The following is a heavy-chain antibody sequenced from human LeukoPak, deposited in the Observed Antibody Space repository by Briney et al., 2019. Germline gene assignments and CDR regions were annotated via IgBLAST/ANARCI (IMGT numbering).Heavy chain of an antibody. D-gene: IGHD1-26*01. Sequence: GGSLRLSCAASGFTFNRYAMSWVRQAPGKGLEWVAVITFGGGNTYYADSVKGRFTISRDNSKNTLSLQMNILRAEDTALYYCAEEVRDTYATFASWGPGTLVTVSS. CDR1: GFTFNRYA. CDR2: ITFGGGNT. V-gene: IGHV3-23*01. CDR3: AEEVRDTYATFAS. J-gene: IGHJ4*02.